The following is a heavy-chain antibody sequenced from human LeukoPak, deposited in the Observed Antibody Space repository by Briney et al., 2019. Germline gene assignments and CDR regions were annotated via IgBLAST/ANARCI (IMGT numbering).Heavy chain of an antibody. CDR1: GFTFSSVP. D-gene: IGHD2-8*01. J-gene: IGHJ4*02. Sequence: GGSLRLSCAASGFTFSSVPMSWVRQAPGKGLEWVSVIGGSGGNTNYADSVRGRFTISRDNSKNTLYLQMNSLRAEDTAVYYCAQWHTVDYWGQGTLVTVSS. CDR2: IGGSGGNT. CDR3: AQWHTVDY. V-gene: IGHV3-23*01.